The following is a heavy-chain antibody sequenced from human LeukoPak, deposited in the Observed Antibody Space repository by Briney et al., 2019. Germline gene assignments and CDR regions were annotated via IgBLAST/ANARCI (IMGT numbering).Heavy chain of an antibody. V-gene: IGHV1-2*02. D-gene: IGHD4-11*01. Sequence: ASVKVSCKASGYTLTGYYMHWVRQAPGQGLEWMGWINPNSGGTNYAQKFQGRVTMTRDTSISTAYMELSRLRSDDTAVYYCARDNWMTTVTSSFDYWGQGTLVTVSS. J-gene: IGHJ4*02. CDR2: INPNSGGT. CDR1: GYTLTGYY. CDR3: ARDNWMTTVTSSFDY.